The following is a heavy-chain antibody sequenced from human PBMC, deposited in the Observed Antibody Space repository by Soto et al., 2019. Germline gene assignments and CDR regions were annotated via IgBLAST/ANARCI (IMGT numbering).Heavy chain of an antibody. CDR1: GFTLGPYG. CDR2: VSGGRGTT. Sequence: VQLLESGGGLVQPGGSLRLSCVVSGFTLGPYGVTWVRQVPGKGLEWVSGVSGGRGTTYYRDSVKGRFTTSRDDPRSTVSLQMNSLGVDDTAIYYCTRWNGYGHHWGRGTLVTVSS. CDR3: TRWNGYGHH. V-gene: IGHV3-23*01. J-gene: IGHJ5*02. D-gene: IGHD1-1*01.